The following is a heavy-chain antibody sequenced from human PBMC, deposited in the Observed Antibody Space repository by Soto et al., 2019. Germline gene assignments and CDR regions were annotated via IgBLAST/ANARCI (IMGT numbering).Heavy chain of an antibody. CDR1: GGSFSGYS. CDR2: INHSGST. Sequence: SETLSLTCAVYGGSFSGYSWTWIRQPPGTGLEWIGEINHSGSTNYNPSLKSRVTISVDTSKSQFSLKLTSVTAADTAVYYCAREKITGLFDYWGQGTPVTVSS. V-gene: IGHV4-34*01. CDR3: AREKITGLFDY. D-gene: IGHD3-10*01. J-gene: IGHJ4*02.